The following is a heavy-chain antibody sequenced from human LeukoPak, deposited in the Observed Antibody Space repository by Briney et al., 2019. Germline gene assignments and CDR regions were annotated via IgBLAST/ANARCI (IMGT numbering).Heavy chain of an antibody. D-gene: IGHD3-9*01. Sequence: SETLSLTCTVSGGSISSDYWSWIRQPPGKGLEWIGYIYYSGSTTYNPSLKSRVTISVDTSKNQFSLKLSSVTAADTAVYYCARHYDILTGYSLFDYWGQGTLVTVSS. J-gene: IGHJ4*02. CDR3: ARHYDILTGYSLFDY. CDR2: IYYSGST. V-gene: IGHV4-59*08. CDR1: GGSISSDY.